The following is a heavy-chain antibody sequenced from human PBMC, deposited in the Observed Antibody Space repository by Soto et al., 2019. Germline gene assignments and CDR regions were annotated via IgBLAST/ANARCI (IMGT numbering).Heavy chain of an antibody. CDR2: ISAYNGNT. Sequence: ASVKVSCKASGYTFTSYGISWVRQAPGQGLEWMGWISAYNGNTNYAQKLQGRVTMTTDTSTSTAYMELRSLRSDDTAVYYCARSPEEFYGDYAGDYWGQGTLVTVSS. CDR1: GYTFTSYG. V-gene: IGHV1-18*01. CDR3: ARSPEEFYGDYAGDY. D-gene: IGHD4-17*01. J-gene: IGHJ4*02.